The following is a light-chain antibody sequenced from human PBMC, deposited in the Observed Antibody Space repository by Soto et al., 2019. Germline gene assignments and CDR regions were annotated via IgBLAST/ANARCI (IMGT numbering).Light chain of an antibody. Sequence: QSLLTQPPSVTGAPGQRISISCTGSNSSIGAGYDVHWYQQLPGTAPKLLIYGNDSRPSGVPDRFSGSKSGTSASLAITGLQAEDEADYYCSSYTSSTNWVFGGGTKLTVL. CDR3: SSYTSSTNWV. CDR1: NSSIGAGYD. V-gene: IGLV1-40*01. J-gene: IGLJ3*02. CDR2: GND.